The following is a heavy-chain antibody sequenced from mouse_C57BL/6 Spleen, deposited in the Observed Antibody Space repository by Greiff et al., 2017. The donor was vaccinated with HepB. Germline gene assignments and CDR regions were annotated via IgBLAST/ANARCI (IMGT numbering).Heavy chain of an antibody. J-gene: IGHJ1*03. CDR2: INPNNGGT. CDR3: ARCITTVVARYFDV. CDR1: GYTFTDYN. V-gene: IGHV1-22*01. Sequence: VQLQQSGPELVKPGASVKMSCKASGYTFTDYNMHWVKQSHGKSLEWIGYINPNNGGTSYNQKFKGKATLTVNKSSSTAYMELRSLTSKDSAVYYCARCITTVVARYFDVWGTGTTVTVSS. D-gene: IGHD1-1*01.